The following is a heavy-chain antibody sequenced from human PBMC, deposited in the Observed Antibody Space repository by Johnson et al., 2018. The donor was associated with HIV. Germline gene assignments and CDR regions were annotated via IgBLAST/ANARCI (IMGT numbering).Heavy chain of an antibody. Sequence: VQLVESGGGVMRPGGSLRLSCAASGFIFAVYGMTWVRQGPGKGTFYADSMKGRFTISRANAKNSLYLQMNSLRAGDTGVYYCARAGDYDVLTGSLLRGTFDIWGQGTMVTVSS. CDR1: GFIFAVYG. D-gene: IGHD3-9*01. V-gene: IGHV3-20*04. CDR3: ARAGDYDVLTGSLLRGTFDI. J-gene: IGHJ3*02.